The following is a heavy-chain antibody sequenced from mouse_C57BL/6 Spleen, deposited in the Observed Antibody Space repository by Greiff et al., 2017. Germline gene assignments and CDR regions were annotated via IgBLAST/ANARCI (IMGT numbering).Heavy chain of an antibody. D-gene: IGHD1-1*01. CDR1: GYTFTDYY. V-gene: IGHV1-77*01. Sequence: QVQLKQSGAELVKPGASVKISCKASGYTFTDYYINWVKQRPGPGLEWIGKIGPGSASTYYNENFKGKATLTADKSSSTAYMQLSSLTSEDSAVYICATNYYGVWGTGTTVTVSS. CDR2: IGPGSAST. CDR3: ATNYYGV. J-gene: IGHJ1*03.